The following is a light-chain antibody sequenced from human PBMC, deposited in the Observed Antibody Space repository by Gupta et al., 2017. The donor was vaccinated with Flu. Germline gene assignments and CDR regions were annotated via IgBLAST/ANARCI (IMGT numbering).Light chain of an antibody. Sequence: DIQMTQSPSSLSASVGDRVTITCQASQDISTYLNWFQQRPGQAPKLVIYEASNLETGVPSRFSGTGSGTHFTFTINNLQPEDFATYYCQQDDNLPHTFGQGTKMDIK. CDR1: QDISTY. J-gene: IGKJ2*01. CDR2: EAS. CDR3: QQDDNLPHT. V-gene: IGKV1-33*01.